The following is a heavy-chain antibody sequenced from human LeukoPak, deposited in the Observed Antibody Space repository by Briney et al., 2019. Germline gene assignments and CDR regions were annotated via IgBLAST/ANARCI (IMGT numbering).Heavy chain of an antibody. CDR3: ATSAGDYRAGHYYYMGV. V-gene: IGHV1-2*02. D-gene: IGHD4-11*01. Sequence: ASVKVSCKASGYTFTGYHFHWVRQAPGQGLEWMGWINPNTAGTNYAQKFLGGVTLTWDTSISTAYMELNRLTSDGTAVYYCATSAGDYRAGHYYYMGVWGKGTSVTVSS. CDR2: INPNTAGT. CDR1: GYTFTGYH. J-gene: IGHJ6*03.